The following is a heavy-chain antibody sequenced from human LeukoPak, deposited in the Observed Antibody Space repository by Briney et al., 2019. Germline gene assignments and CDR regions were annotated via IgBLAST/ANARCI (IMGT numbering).Heavy chain of an antibody. J-gene: IGHJ4*02. Sequence: GGTLRLSCVASGFTFSNHGMNWVRQAPGKGLEWVSGISPSGDITYYADSVKGRFTISRDNSKNTLYLEVISLTAEDTAVYYCAKDDAWLRFGEWSQGTLVTVSS. CDR2: ISPSGDIT. CDR3: AKDDAWLRFGE. D-gene: IGHD3-10*01. V-gene: IGHV3-23*01. CDR1: GFTFSNHG.